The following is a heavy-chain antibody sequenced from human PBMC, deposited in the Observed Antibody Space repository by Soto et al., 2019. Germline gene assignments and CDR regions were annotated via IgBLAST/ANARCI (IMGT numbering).Heavy chain of an antibody. V-gene: IGHV1-18*01. CDR3: ARDAYYGSGSSTVDYGMDV. J-gene: IGHJ6*02. D-gene: IGHD3-10*01. CDR1: GYTFTSYG. Sequence: QVQLVQSGAEVKKRGASVKVSCKASGYTFTSYGISWVRQAPGQGLEWMGWISAYNGNTNYAQKLQGRVTMTTETSPSTAYMELRSLRSDDTAVYYCARDAYYGSGSSTVDYGMDVWGQGTTVTVSS. CDR2: ISAYNGNT.